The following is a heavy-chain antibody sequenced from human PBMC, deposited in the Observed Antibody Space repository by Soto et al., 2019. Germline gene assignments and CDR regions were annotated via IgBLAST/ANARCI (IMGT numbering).Heavy chain of an antibody. CDR1: GFIFSDYS. CDR3: ARVPHF. Sequence: GGSLRLSCAASGFIFSDYSMNWLRQAPGKGLEWVSYISTSGSSIYYAASVRGRFTVSRDNAKNSLYLQMTSLGDEDTAVYYCARVPHFWGQGSLVTVSS. CDR2: ISTSGSSI. V-gene: IGHV3-48*02. D-gene: IGHD1-1*01. J-gene: IGHJ4*02.